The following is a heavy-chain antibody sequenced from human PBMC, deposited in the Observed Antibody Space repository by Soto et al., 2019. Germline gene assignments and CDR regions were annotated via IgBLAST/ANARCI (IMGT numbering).Heavy chain of an antibody. D-gene: IGHD2-21*01. V-gene: IGHV4-61*01. CDR3: ARDNNSPYRMDV. CDR2: IYYSGST. Sequence: QVQLQESGPGLVKPSETLSLTCTVSGGSVSSGSYYWSWIRQPPGKGLEWIGYIYYSGSTNYNPSLKSRVTISVDTSKNQFSLKLSSVTAADTAVYYCARDNNSPYRMDVWGQGTTVTVSS. J-gene: IGHJ6*02. CDR1: GGSVSSGSYY.